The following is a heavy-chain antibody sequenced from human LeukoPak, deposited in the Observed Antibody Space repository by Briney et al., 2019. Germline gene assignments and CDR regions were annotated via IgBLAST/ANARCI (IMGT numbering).Heavy chain of an antibody. CDR1: GFTFSSYA. D-gene: IGHD3-10*01. J-gene: IGHJ6*04. Sequence: GGSLRLSCAASGFTFSSYAMHWVRQAPGKGLEWVAVISYDGSNKYYADSVKGRFTISRDNSKNTLYLQMNSLRAEDTAVYCCARDIYGSGSYFSSYYYYGMDVWGKGTTVTVSS. V-gene: IGHV3-30*04. CDR3: ARDIYGSGSYFSSYYYYGMDV. CDR2: ISYDGSNK.